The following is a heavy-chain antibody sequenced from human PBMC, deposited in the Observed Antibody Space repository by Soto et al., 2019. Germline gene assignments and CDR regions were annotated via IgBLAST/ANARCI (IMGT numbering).Heavy chain of an antibody. CDR3: AHAYGGRSLY. CDR2: IYWDDSK. J-gene: IGHJ4*02. CDR1: GFSLTTDRVG. V-gene: IGHV2-5*02. Sequence: QITLKESGPTLVKPTQTLTLTCTFSGFSLTTDRVGVGWIRQPPGEALEWLAVIYWDDSKTYRPSLESRITITKETSKTQVALTMTNMDSLDTATYYCAHAYGGRSLYWGQGTLVTVSS. D-gene: IGHD1-26*01.